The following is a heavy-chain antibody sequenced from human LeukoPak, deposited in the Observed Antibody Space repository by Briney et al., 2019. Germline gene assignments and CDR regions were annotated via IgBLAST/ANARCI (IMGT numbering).Heavy chain of an antibody. Sequence: GASVKVSCKASGYTLTSYDISWVRQAPGQGLEWMGGNIPIFGTANYAQKFQGRVTITTDESTSTAYMELSSLRSEDTAVYYCAGEDYWGQGTLVTVSS. V-gene: IGHV1-69*05. CDR3: AGEDY. J-gene: IGHJ4*02. CDR2: NIPIFGTA. CDR1: GYTLTSYD.